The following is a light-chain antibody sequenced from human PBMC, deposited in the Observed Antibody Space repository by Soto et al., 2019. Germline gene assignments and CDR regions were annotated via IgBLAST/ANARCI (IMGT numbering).Light chain of an antibody. V-gene: IGKV3D-20*01. J-gene: IGKJ4*01. Sequence: IVLTQSPATLSLSPGESATLSCGASQSVRGNLLAWYQQKPGLAPRLLIYDASSRATGIPDRFSGSGSGTYFTLTISRLEPEDFAVYFCEEYGGAPHSVGGGTRVEI. CDR2: DAS. CDR3: EEYGGAPHS. CDR1: QSVRGNL.